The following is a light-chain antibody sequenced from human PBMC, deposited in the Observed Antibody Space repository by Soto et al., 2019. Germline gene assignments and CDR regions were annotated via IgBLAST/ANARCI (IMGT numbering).Light chain of an antibody. CDR3: QQRSNWPPLT. CDR1: QSVSSY. Sequence: EIVLTQSPATLSLSPGERATLSCRASQSVSSYLAWYQQKPGQAPRLLIYDASNSATGIPARFSGSGSGTDFSLTISSLEHEDFAVYYCQQRSNWPPLTFGPGTKVDIK. CDR2: DAS. V-gene: IGKV3-11*01. J-gene: IGKJ3*01.